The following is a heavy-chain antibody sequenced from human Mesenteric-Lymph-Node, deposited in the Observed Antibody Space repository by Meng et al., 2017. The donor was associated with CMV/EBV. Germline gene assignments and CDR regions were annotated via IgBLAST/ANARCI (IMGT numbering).Heavy chain of an antibody. J-gene: IGHJ5*02. D-gene: IGHD2-15*01. Sequence: SYAITWVRQAPGRGLEWMGGIIPIFGSTTNYAQKFQGRVTITTDESTTTAYMELSSLRSDDTAVYYCARDPCGGGTCYGAYNWFDPWGQGTLVTVSS. CDR3: ARDPCGGGTCYGAYNWFDP. CDR1: SYA. V-gene: IGHV1-69*05. CDR2: IIPIFGSTT.